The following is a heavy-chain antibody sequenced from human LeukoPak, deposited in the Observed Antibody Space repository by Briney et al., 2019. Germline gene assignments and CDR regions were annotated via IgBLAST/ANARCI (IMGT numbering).Heavy chain of an antibody. CDR2: INHSGST. CDR3: ASAYYDFWSGYPPPPYYFDY. Sequence: ETLSLTCAVYGGSFSGYYWSWIRQPPGKGPEWIGEINHSGSTNYIPSLKSRVTISVDTSKNQFSLKLSSVTAADTAVYYCASAYYDFWSGYPPPPYYFDYWGQGTLVTVSS. J-gene: IGHJ4*02. V-gene: IGHV4-34*01. D-gene: IGHD3-3*01. CDR1: GGSFSGYY.